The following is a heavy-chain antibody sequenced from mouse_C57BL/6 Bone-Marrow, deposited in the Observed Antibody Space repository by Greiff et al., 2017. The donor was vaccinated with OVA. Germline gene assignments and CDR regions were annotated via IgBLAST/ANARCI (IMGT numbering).Heavy chain of an antibody. J-gene: IGHJ4*01. CDR3: ARPIYYYGSSYRDAMDY. V-gene: IGHV1-47*01. CDR1: GYTFTTYP. CDR2: FHPYNDDT. Sequence: VQLQQPGAELVKPGASVKMSCKASGYTFTTYPIEWMKQNPGKSLEWIGNFHPYNDDTKYNEKFKGKATLTVEKSSSTVYLELSRLTSDDSAVYDCARPIYYYGSSYRDAMDYWGQGTSVTVSS. D-gene: IGHD1-1*01.